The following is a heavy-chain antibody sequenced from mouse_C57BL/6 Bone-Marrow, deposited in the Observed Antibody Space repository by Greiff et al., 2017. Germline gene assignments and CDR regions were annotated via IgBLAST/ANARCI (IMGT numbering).Heavy chain of an antibody. CDR2: SRNKANDYTT. Sequence: EVQLVESGGGLVQSGRSLRLSCATSGFTFSDFYMEWVRQAPGKGLEWIAASRNKANDYTTEYSASVKGRFIVSRDTSQSILYLQMNALRAEDTAIYYCARDARDYDRGYYAMDYWGQGTSVTVSS. J-gene: IGHJ4*01. D-gene: IGHD2-4*01. CDR3: ARDARDYDRGYYAMDY. V-gene: IGHV7-1*01. CDR1: GFTFSDFY.